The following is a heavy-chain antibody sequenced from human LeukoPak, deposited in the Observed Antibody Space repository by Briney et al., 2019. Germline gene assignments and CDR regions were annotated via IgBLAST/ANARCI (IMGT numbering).Heavy chain of an antibody. CDR2: INPNSGGT. Sequence: AASVKVSCKASGYTFTGYYMHWVRQAPGQGLEWMGWINPNSGGTNYAQKFQGRVTMTRDTSISTAYMELSRLRFDDTAVYYCARDVFAGYSTHHKFDPWGQGTLVTVSS. CDR1: GYTFTGYY. CDR3: ARDVFAGYSTHHKFDP. V-gene: IGHV1-2*02. J-gene: IGHJ5*02. D-gene: IGHD6-13*01.